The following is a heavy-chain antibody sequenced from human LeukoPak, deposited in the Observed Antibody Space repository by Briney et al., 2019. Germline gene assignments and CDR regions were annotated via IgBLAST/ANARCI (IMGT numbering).Heavy chain of an antibody. Sequence: GGSLRLSCAACGFTFRNYARSWVRQAPGKGLEWVSAITVSGGNTYYADSVKGRFTISRDNSKNTVFLKMNSLRAEDTVVYYCAKWGDYDVLTGYYVSDYWGQGTLVTVSS. CDR1: GFTFRNYA. D-gene: IGHD3-9*01. V-gene: IGHV3-23*01. J-gene: IGHJ4*02. CDR3: AKWGDYDVLTGYYVSDY. CDR2: ITVSGGNT.